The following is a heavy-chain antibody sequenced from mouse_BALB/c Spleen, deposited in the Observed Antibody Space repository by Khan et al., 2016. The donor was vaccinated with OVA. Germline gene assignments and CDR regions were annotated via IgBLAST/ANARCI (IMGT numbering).Heavy chain of an antibody. V-gene: IGHV3-2*02. D-gene: IGHD1-1*01. CDR1: GYSITSNYA. CDR3: AGGNYYGYAFDY. Sequence: EVQLQESGPGLVKPSQSLSLTCTVNGYSITSNYAWNWIRQLPGNKLEWMGYISYSGSTNYNPSLNSRLSITRDTSKNKFFLLLHSVTTEDSATYYSAGGNYYGYAFDYWGQGTTVTVSS. CDR2: ISYSGST. J-gene: IGHJ4*01.